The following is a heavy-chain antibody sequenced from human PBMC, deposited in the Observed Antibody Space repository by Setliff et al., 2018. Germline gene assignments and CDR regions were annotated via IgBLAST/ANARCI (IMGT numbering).Heavy chain of an antibody. CDR2: INHRGTT. CDR1: GGSFSGYY. J-gene: IGHJ6*03. V-gene: IGHV4-34*01. D-gene: IGHD3-10*01. CDR3: ARHKSNGSGSYPSLYMDV. Sequence: PSETLSLTCAVYGGSFSGYYWNWIRQAPGKGLEWIGEINHRGTTSYTPSLKSRLIISVDAPDNQFSVKLSSVTAADTAVYYCARHKSNGSGSYPSLYMDVWGKGIMVTVSS.